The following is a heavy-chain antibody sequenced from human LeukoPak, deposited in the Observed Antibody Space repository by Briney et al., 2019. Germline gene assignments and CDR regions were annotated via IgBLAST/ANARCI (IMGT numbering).Heavy chain of an antibody. CDR1: GFTFSSYA. CDR2: ISYDGSNK. D-gene: IGHD1-26*01. J-gene: IGHJ4*02. Sequence: PGGSLRLSCAASGFTFSSYAMPRVRQAPGKGLEWVAVISYDGSNKYYADSVKGRFTISRDNSKNTLYLQMNSLRAEDTAVYYCARDLTSFGGSYQGFDYWGQGTLVTVSS. CDR3: ARDLTSFGGSYQGFDY. V-gene: IGHV3-30-3*01.